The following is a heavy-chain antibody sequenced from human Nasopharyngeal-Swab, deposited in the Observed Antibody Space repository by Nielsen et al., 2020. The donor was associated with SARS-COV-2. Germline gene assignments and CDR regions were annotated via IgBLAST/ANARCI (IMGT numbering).Heavy chain of an antibody. D-gene: IGHD2-21*01. CDR2: IRYDGSNK. J-gene: IGHJ4*02. Sequence: VRQALGKGLEWVAFIRYDGSNKYYADSVKGRFTISRDNSKNTLYLQMNSLRAEDTAVYYCAKDLFTPLDYWGQGTLVTVSS. CDR3: AKDLFTPLDY. V-gene: IGHV3-30*02.